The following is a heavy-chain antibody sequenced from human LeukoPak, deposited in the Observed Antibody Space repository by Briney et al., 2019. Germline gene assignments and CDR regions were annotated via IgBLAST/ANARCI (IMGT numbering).Heavy chain of an antibody. CDR2: IIPISGTA. CDR3: ARVRYCSSTSCYWTFDY. Sequence: SVKVSCKASGGTFSSYAISWVRQAPGQGLEWMGGIIPISGTANNAQKFQGRVTIIADESTSTAYMELSSLRSEDTAVYYCARVRYCSSTSCYWTFDYWGQGTLVTVSS. CDR1: GGTFSSYA. V-gene: IGHV1-69*13. D-gene: IGHD2-2*01. J-gene: IGHJ4*02.